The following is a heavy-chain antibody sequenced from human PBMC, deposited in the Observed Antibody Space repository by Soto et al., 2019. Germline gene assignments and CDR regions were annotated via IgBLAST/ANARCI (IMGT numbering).Heavy chain of an antibody. D-gene: IGHD1-26*01. CDR2: INPDGSYT. V-gene: IGHV3-74*01. CDR1: EFTFSHYW. Sequence: EVQLVESGGGLVQPGGSLRLSCAASEFTFSHYWMHWVRQVPGKGLEWVSRINPDGSYTTYADSVKGRFTISRDNAKNTLFLQMTSLRAEDTAVYYCTKDTYGREDYWGQGTLVTVSS. CDR3: TKDTYGREDY. J-gene: IGHJ4*02.